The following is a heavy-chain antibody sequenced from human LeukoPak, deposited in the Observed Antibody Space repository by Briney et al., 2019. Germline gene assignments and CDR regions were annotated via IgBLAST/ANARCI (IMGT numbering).Heavy chain of an antibody. CDR2: IYHSGST. D-gene: IGHD6-13*01. Sequence: PSQTLSLTCTVSGGSISSGGYYWSWIRQPPGKGLEWIGYIYHSGSTYYNPSLKSRVTISVDTSKNQFSLKLSSVTAADTAVYYCARAQKGSSWDLGYWGQGTLVTVSS. J-gene: IGHJ4*02. CDR3: ARAQKGSSWDLGY. CDR1: GGSISSGGYY. V-gene: IGHV4-30-2*01.